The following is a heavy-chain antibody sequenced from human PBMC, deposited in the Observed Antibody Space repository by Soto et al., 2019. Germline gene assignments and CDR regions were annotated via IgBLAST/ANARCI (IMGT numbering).Heavy chain of an antibody. D-gene: IGHD3-9*01. J-gene: IGHJ4*02. Sequence: SETLSLTCTVSGGSISSYYWSWIRQPPGKGLEWIGYIYYSGSTNYNPSLKSRVTISVDTSKNQFSLKLSSVTAADTAVYYCARIRYFDWFTPYFDYWGQGTLVTVSS. CDR2: IYYSGST. CDR1: GGSISSYY. CDR3: ARIRYFDWFTPYFDY. V-gene: IGHV4-59*01.